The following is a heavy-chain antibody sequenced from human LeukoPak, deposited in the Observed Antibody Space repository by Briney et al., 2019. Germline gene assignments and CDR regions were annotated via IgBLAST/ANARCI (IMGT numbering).Heavy chain of an antibody. V-gene: IGHV3-21*01. CDR3: ARVLGYYRNYYYYSMDV. CDR2: ISSSSSYI. Sequence: GRSLRLSCAASGFAFSSYSMNWVRQAPGKGLEWVSSISSSSSYIYYADSVKGRFTISRDNAENSLYLRMNSLRAEDTAVYYCARVLGYYRNYYYYSMDVWGQGTTVTVSS. D-gene: IGHD3-3*01. CDR1: GFAFSSYS. J-gene: IGHJ6*02.